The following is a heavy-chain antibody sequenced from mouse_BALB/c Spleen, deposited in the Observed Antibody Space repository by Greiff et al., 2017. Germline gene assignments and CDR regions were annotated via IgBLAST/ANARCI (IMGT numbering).Heavy chain of an antibody. V-gene: IGHV14-1*02. Sequence: VQLQQSGVELVRPGALVKLSCKASGFNIKDYYMHWVKQRPEQGLEWIGWIDPENGNTIYDPKFQGKASITADTSSNTAYLQLSSLTSEDTAVYYCASTGTDYFDYWGQGTTLTVSS. D-gene: IGHD4-1*02. CDR3: ASTGTDYFDY. J-gene: IGHJ2*01. CDR1: GFNIKDYY. CDR2: IDPENGNT.